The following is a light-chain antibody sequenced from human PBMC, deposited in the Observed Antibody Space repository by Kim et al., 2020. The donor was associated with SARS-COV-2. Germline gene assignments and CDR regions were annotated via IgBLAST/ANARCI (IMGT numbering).Light chain of an antibody. J-gene: IGKJ1*01. CDR3: QQYGSPSA. CDR1: EFVNIW. V-gene: IGKV1-5*03. CDR2: KTS. Sequence: PASIGDTVTITCRASEFVNIWLAWYQRRPGQAPKLLIHKTSRLASGVPTRFSGGGSGTDFTLTISSLQPDDFATYFCQQYGSPSAFAQGTKVDIK.